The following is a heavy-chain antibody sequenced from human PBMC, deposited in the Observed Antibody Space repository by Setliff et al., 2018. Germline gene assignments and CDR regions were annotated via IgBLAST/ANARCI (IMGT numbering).Heavy chain of an antibody. V-gene: IGHV3-23*01. CDR2: VSGSGMTR. CDR1: GFTFRKHA. J-gene: IGHJ4*02. D-gene: IGHD3-22*01. CDR3: ARADSDSYYPYYFDF. Sequence: GGSLRLSCTASGFTFRKHALAWVRQAPGKGLQWVSSVSGSGMTRDYTDSVKGRFTVSRDSSQNKIHLQMDSLRAEDTGKYFCARADSDSYYPYYFDFWSQGVLVTVSS.